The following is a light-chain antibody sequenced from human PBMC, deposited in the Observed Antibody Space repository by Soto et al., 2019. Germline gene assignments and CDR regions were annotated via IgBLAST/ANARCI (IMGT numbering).Light chain of an antibody. J-gene: IGKJ4*01. V-gene: IGKV3-11*01. CDR3: QQRSNWGPLT. CDR1: QSVSSY. Sequence: EIVLTQSPATLSLSPGERATLSCRASQSVSSYLAWYQQKPGQAPRLLIYDASNRATGIPARFSGSGSGTDFTLTISSREPEDFAVYYCQQRSNWGPLTLGGGTKVEIK. CDR2: DAS.